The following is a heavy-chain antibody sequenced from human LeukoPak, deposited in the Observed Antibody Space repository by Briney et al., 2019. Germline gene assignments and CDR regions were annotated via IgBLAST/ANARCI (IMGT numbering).Heavy chain of an antibody. CDR3: ARGVGVAGNFDY. D-gene: IGHD6-19*01. Sequence: ASVKVSCKASGYTFTSYGISWVRQAPGQGLEWMGWISAYNGNTNYAQKFQGRVTMTRDTSTSTVYMELSSLRSEDTAVYYCARGVGVAGNFDYWGQGTLVTVSS. J-gene: IGHJ4*02. V-gene: IGHV1-18*01. CDR1: GYTFTSYG. CDR2: ISAYNGNT.